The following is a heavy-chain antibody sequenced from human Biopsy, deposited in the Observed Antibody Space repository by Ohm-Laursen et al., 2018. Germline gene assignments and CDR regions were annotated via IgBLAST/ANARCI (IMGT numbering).Heavy chain of an antibody. V-gene: IGHV4-59*02. D-gene: IGHD4-11*01. CDR2: IYYSVMT. J-gene: IGHJ6*02. Sequence: GTLSLTCTVSGDSVTKYYWSWIRQPPGKGLEWIGHIYYSVMTNYNPSLQSRVSISVDTSRNQVSLTLSSVTAADTAVYYCARDSGILNYGNYKYYHYYGMDVWGQGTKVTVSS. CDR3: ARDSGILNYGNYKYYHYYGMDV. CDR1: GDSVTKYY.